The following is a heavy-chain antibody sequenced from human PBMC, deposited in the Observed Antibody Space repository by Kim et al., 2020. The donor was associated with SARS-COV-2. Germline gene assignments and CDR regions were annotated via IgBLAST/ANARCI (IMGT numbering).Heavy chain of an antibody. V-gene: IGHV3-33*01. CDR2: IFHDGSKT. Sequence: GGSLRLSCEASGFTFRSYGMHWVRQAPGKGLEWVAVIFHDGSKTTYADSVKGRFTISRDNSRNTLDLQMTSLRAEDTAVYYCARDNFISSAIDYWGQGA. CDR1: GFTFRSYG. D-gene: IGHD3-10*01. CDR3: ARDNFISSAIDY. J-gene: IGHJ4*02.